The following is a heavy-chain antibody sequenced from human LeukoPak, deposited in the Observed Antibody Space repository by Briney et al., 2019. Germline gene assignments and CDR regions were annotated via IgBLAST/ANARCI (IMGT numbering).Heavy chain of an antibody. V-gene: IGHV5-51*01. J-gene: IGHJ4*02. D-gene: IGHD5-18*01. CDR2: INPSDSNV. Sequence: GESLKISCKGFGYTFTNYWIGWVRQMPGKGLEWMGIINPSDSNVRYSPSFQGQVTISADQSTTTAHLQWSSVRASDTAMYYCARHADTAMVTGSFDYWGQGTLVTVSS. CDR1: GYTFTNYW. CDR3: ARHADTAMVTGSFDY.